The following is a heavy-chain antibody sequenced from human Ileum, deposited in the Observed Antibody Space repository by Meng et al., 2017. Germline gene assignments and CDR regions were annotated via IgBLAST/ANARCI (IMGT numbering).Heavy chain of an antibody. CDR3: AREWSGSYRHFDY. J-gene: IGHJ4*02. D-gene: IGHD1-26*01. CDR2: IHHSGST. CDR1: GGSISASDW. V-gene: IGHV4-4*02. Sequence: GQRQEPGQGLRNPSGTLSLTWAVSGGSISASDWWSWVRQPPGKGLEWIGEIHHSGSTNYNPSLKSRVTISVDKSKNQFSLKLNSVTAADTAVYYCAREWSGSYRHFDYWGQGTLVTVSS.